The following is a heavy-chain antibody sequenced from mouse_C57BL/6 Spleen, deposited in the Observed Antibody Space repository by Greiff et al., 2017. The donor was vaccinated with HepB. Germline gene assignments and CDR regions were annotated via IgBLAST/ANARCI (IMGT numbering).Heavy chain of an antibody. CDR2: INHDGSST. V-gene: IGHV5-16*01. CDR3: ARVPYGYFDY. CDR1: GFTFTDYY. D-gene: IGHD1-1*02. J-gene: IGHJ2*01. Sequence: EVQLVESEAGLVQPGSSMKLSCTASGFTFTDYYMAWVRQVPEKGLEWVANINHDGSSTNYLDSLKSRFIMARDNATNSLYLQMSSLKSEDTATYDCARVPYGYFDYWGQGTTLTVSS.